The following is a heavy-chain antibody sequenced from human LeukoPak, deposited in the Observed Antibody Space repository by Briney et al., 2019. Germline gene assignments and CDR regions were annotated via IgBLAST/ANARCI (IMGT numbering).Heavy chain of an antibody. CDR3: ARGALYQLLSAVWWFDP. CDR2: INHSGST. Sequence: SETQSLTCAVYGGSFSGYYWSWIRQPPGKGLEWIGEINHSGSTNYNPSLKSRVTISVDTSKNQFSLKLSSVTAADTAVYYCARGALYQLLSAVWWFDPWGQGTLVTVSS. V-gene: IGHV4-34*01. J-gene: IGHJ5*02. CDR1: GGSFSGYY. D-gene: IGHD2-2*01.